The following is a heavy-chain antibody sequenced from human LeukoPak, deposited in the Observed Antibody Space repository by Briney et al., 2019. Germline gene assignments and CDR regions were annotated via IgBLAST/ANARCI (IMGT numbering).Heavy chain of an antibody. CDR2: INPSGGST. Sequence: ASVKVSCKASGYTFTSYYMHWVRQAPGQGLEWMGIINPSGGSTSYAQKFQGRVTKTRDTSTSTVYMELSSLRSEDTAVYYCARALYRSGSSYIPDFDYWGQGTLVTVSS. J-gene: IGHJ4*02. D-gene: IGHD3-10*01. CDR1: GYTFTSYY. CDR3: ARALYRSGSSYIPDFDY. V-gene: IGHV1-46*03.